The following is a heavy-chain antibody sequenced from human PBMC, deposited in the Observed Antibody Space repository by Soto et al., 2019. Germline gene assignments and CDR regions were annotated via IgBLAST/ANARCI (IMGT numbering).Heavy chain of an antibody. D-gene: IGHD6-19*01. CDR1: GETLTGYV. CDR2: IIPILGIA. J-gene: IGHJ6*03. Sequence: GAPVEVSCKASGETLTGYVMDWVRQAPGQGLERMGRIIPILGIANYAQKFQGRVTITADKSTSTAYMELSSLRSEDTTVYYCARFSGPRMYYYYYMDVWGKGTTVTVSS. V-gene: IGHV1-69*04. CDR3: ARFSGPRMYYYYYMDV.